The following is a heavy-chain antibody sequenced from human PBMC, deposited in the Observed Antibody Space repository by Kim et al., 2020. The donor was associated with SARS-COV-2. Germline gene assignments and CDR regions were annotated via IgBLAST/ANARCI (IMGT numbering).Heavy chain of an antibody. V-gene: IGHV3-23*01. CDR3: AKPPFDDSSLCYY. Sequence: GGSLRLSCAASGFTFTTYSMTWVRQAPGKGLEWVSSIPGHSAATYYADSVKGRLTISRDNSKNTLYLQMNLLRVEDTAVYYCAKPPFDDSSLCYYWGPGTLVTVSS. CDR1: GFTFTTYS. D-gene: IGHD3-16*01. CDR2: IPGHSAAT. J-gene: IGHJ4*02.